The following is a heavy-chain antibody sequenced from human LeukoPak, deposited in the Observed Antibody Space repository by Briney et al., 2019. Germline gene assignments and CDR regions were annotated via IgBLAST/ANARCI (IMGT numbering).Heavy chain of an antibody. CDR1: GGSISSGSYY. Sequence: SETLSLTCTVSGGSISSGSYYWSWIRQPAGKGLEWIGRIYTSGSTNYNPSLKSRVTISVDTSKNQFSLKLSSVTAADTAVYYCARVLYYYYYMDVWGKGTTVTVSS. CDR3: ARVLYYYYYMDV. J-gene: IGHJ6*03. CDR2: IYTSGST. V-gene: IGHV4-61*02.